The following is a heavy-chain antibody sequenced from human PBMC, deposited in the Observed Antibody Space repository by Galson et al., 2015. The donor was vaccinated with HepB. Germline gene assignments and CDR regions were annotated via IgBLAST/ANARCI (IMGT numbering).Heavy chain of an antibody. CDR2: INHSGST. CDR3: ARGLSLSGVAGQVGY. CDR1: GGSFSGYY. D-gene: IGHD3-3*01. Sequence: LSLTCAVYGGSFSGYYWSWIRQPPGKGLEWIGEINHSGSTNYNPSLKSRVTISVDTSKNQFSLKLSSVTAADTAVYYCARGLSLSGVAGQVGYWGQGTLVTVSS. V-gene: IGHV4-34*01. J-gene: IGHJ4*02.